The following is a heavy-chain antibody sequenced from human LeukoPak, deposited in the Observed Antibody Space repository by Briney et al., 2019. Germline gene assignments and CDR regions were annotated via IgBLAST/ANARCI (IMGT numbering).Heavy chain of an antibody. V-gene: IGHV3-21*01. CDR2: ISSSSYI. Sequence: GGSLSLSCAASGFTFSSYSMNWVRPAPGKGLEWVSSISSSSYIYYADSVKGRFTISRDNAKNSLYLQMNSLRAEDTAVYYCARARDYYDSSGYYLYAFDIWGQGTMVTVSS. CDR1: GFTFSSYS. D-gene: IGHD3-22*01. CDR3: ARARDYYDSSGYYLYAFDI. J-gene: IGHJ3*02.